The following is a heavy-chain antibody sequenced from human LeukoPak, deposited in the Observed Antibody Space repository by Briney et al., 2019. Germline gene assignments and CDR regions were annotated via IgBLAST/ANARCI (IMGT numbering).Heavy chain of an antibody. CDR2: IYHSGST. D-gene: IGHD3-10*01. Sequence: SETLSLTCTVSGGSISSYYWSWIRQSPGKGLEWIGYIYHSGSTKYNPSLKSRVTISVDTSKKQFSLKLSSVTAADTAVYYCARDGYGGVDYWGQGTLVTVSS. CDR3: ARDGYGGVDY. J-gene: IGHJ4*02. CDR1: GGSISSYY. V-gene: IGHV4-59*01.